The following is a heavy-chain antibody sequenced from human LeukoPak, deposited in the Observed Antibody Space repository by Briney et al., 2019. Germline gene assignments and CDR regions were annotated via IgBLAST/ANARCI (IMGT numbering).Heavy chain of an antibody. CDR3: AKDPVPAALEYNWFDP. CDR1: GFTFSSYG. CDR2: IRYDGSNK. J-gene: IGHJ5*02. D-gene: IGHD2-2*01. V-gene: IGHV3-30*02. Sequence: PGGSLRLSCAASGFTFSSYGMHWVRQAPGKGLEWVAFIRYDGSNKYYADSVKGRFTISRDNSKNTLYLQMNSLRAEDTAVYYCAKDPVPAALEYNWFDPWGQGTLVTVSS.